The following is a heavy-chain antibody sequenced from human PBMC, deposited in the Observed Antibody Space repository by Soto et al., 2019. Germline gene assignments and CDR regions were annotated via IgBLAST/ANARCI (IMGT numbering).Heavy chain of an antibody. CDR1: GFTVSSNY. J-gene: IGHJ4*02. V-gene: IGHV3-66*01. Sequence: EVQLVESGGGLVQPGGSLRLSCAASGFTVSSNYMSWVRQAPGKGLEWVSVIYSGGSTYYADSVKGRFTISRDNSKNTLYLSFHSLRAEDTAVYYCARGLVMACTWDYFDCWGQGTLVTVSS. D-gene: IGHD6-19*01. CDR3: ARGLVMACTWDYFDC. CDR2: IYSGGST.